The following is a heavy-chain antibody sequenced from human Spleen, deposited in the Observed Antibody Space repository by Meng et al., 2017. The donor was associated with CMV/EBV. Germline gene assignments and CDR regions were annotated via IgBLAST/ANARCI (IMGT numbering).Heavy chain of an antibody. CDR3: ARVAAAGRGMDV. J-gene: IGHJ6*02. CDR2: INQDGSQK. D-gene: IGHD6-13*01. CDR1: GFTFSSHW. Sequence: LKISCAASGFTFSSHWMTWVRQAPGKGLEWVANINQDGSQKNYVDSVKGRFTISRDNAKNSLFLQMNSLRAEDTAVYYCARVAAAGRGMDVWGQGTTVTVSS. V-gene: IGHV3-7*04.